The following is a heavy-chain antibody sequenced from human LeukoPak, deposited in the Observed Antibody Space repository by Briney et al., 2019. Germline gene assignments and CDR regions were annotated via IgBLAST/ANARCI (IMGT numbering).Heavy chain of an antibody. CDR3: AREGIVGASPFDY. CDR1: GFTVSSNY. V-gene: IGHV3-53*01. Sequence: GGSLRLSCAASGFTVSSNYMSWVRQAPGKVLEWVSIIYSGGSTYYADSVKGRFTISRDNSKNTLYLQMNNLKAEDTAVYYCAREGIVGASPFDYWGQGTLVTVSS. CDR2: IYSGGST. D-gene: IGHD1-26*01. J-gene: IGHJ4*02.